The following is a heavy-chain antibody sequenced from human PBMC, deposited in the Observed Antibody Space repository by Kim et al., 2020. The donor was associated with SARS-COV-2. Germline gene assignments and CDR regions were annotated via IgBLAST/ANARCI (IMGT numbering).Heavy chain of an antibody. Sequence: GGSLRLSCAASGFTFSSYGMHWVRQAPGKGLEWVAVISYDGSNKYYADSVKGRFTISRDNSKNTLYLQMNSLRAEDTAVYYCAKQSGYDFFFDYWGQGTLVTVSS. CDR2: ISYDGSNK. V-gene: IGHV3-30*18. CDR1: GFTFSSYG. J-gene: IGHJ4*02. D-gene: IGHD5-12*01. CDR3: AKQSGYDFFFDY.